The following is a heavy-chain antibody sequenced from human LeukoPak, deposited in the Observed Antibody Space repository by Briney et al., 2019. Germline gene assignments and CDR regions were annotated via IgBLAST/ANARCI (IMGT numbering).Heavy chain of an antibody. Sequence: GGSLRLSCAASGFTFSTYGMHWVRQAPGKGLEWVAFIRYDAINKYYADSVKGRFTISRDNSKNTLYLQMNSLRAEDTAVYYCAKAGPTDRFWDYWGQGTLVTVSS. CDR1: GFTFSTYG. V-gene: IGHV3-30*02. J-gene: IGHJ4*02. CDR2: IRYDAINK. D-gene: IGHD3-3*01. CDR3: AKAGPTDRFWDY.